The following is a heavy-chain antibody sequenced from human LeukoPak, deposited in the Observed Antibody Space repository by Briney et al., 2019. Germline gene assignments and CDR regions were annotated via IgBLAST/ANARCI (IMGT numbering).Heavy chain of an antibody. V-gene: IGHV4-39*01. CDR1: GGSISSSSYY. D-gene: IGHD6-13*01. CDR2: IYYSGST. J-gene: IGHJ3*02. Sequence: PSETLSLTCTVSGGSISSSSYYWGWIRQPPGKGLEWIGSIYYSGSTYYNPSLKSRITISVDTSKNQFSLKLSSVTAADTAVYYCARQAIIGSSWYTHDAFDIWGQGTMVTVSS. CDR3: ARQAIIGSSWYTHDAFDI.